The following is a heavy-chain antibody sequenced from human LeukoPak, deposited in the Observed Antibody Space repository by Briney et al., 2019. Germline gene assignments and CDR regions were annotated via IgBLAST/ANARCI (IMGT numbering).Heavy chain of an antibody. CDR3: ARDMGQYNWFDP. D-gene: IGHD3-16*01. CDR1: GYTFTGYY. Sequence: ASVKVSCKAPGYTFTGYYMHWVRQAPGQGLEWMGWISAYNGNTNYAQKLQGRVTMTTDTSTSTAYMELRSLRSDDTAVYYCARDMGQYNWFDPWGQGTLVTVSS. V-gene: IGHV1-18*04. CDR2: ISAYNGNT. J-gene: IGHJ5*02.